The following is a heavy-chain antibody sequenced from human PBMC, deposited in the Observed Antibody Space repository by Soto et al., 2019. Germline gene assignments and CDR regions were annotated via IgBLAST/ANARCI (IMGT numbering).Heavy chain of an antibody. Sequence: QVQLVESGGGVVQPGRSLRLSCAASGFIFSAFGIHWVRQAPAKGLEWVAFLSHDGSNKYYADSVRGRFTISRDNSKNTVYLQMNSLRPDDTAVYYCARDRDGGTYTYFDNWGQGTRVTVSS. CDR3: ARDRDGGTYTYFDN. CDR2: LSHDGSNK. V-gene: IGHV3-30*03. CDR1: GFIFSAFG. J-gene: IGHJ4*02. D-gene: IGHD1-26*01.